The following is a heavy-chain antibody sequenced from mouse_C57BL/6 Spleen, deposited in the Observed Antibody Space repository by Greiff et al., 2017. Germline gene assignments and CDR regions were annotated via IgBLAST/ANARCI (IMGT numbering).Heavy chain of an antibody. D-gene: IGHD1-1*01. Sequence: EVQLQESRPELVKPGASVKISCKASGYSFTGYYMNWVKQSPEKSLEWIGEINPSTGGTTYNQKFKAKATLTVDKSSSTAYMQLKSLTSEDSAVYYCARSTHFYYGSSYGYFDVWGTGTTVTVSS. CDR3: ARSTHFYYGSSYGYFDV. V-gene: IGHV1-42*01. J-gene: IGHJ1*03. CDR1: GYSFTGYY. CDR2: INPSTGGT.